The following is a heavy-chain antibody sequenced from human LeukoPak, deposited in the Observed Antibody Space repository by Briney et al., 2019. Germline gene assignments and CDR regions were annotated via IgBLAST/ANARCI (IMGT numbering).Heavy chain of an antibody. CDR3: ARRGIAVAENWFDP. CDR1: GFTFSSYS. J-gene: IGHJ5*02. D-gene: IGHD6-19*01. Sequence: GGSLSLSCAASGFTFSSYSMNWVRQAPGKGLEWVSSISSSSSYIYYADSVKGRFTISRDNAKNSLYLQMNSLRAEDAAVYYCARRGIAVAENWFDPWGQGTLVTVSS. V-gene: IGHV3-21*01. CDR2: ISSSSSYI.